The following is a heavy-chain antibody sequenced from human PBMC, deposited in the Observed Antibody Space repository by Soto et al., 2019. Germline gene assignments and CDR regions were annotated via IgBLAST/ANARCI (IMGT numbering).Heavy chain of an antibody. V-gene: IGHV3-13*01. J-gene: IGHJ4*02. D-gene: IGHD6-13*01. CDR1: GFTFSSYD. Sequence: GGSLRLSCAASGFTFSSYDMHWVRQATGKGLEWVSAIGTAGDTYYPGSVKGRFTISRENAKNSLYLQMNSLRAGDTAVYYCASGVPYSSSWYYFDYWGQGTLVTVSS. CDR2: IGTAGDT. CDR3: ASGVPYSSSWYYFDY.